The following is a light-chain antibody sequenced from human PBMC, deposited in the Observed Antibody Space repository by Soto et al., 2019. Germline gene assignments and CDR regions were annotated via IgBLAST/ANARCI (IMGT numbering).Light chain of an antibody. Sequence: DIPMTQSPSSLSASVGDRVTITSRASQSISSYLNWYQQKPGKAPNLLIYAASSLQSGVPSKFGGSGSGTDFTLTISSLQPEDFATYYCQQSYSSPFTFGPGTKVDIK. CDR3: QQSYSSPFT. V-gene: IGKV1-39*01. J-gene: IGKJ3*01. CDR2: AAS. CDR1: QSISSY.